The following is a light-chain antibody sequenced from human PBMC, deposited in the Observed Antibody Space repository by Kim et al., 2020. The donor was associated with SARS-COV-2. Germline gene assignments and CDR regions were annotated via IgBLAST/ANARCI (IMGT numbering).Light chain of an antibody. V-gene: IGLV7-43*01. CDR3: LLYCRDAWV. CDR1: TGAATDTHD. CDR2: SAS. J-gene: IGLJ3*02. Sequence: PRGTVTLTCSSSTGAATDTHDPNWYQQKHGQPPRAVIYSASDKHSWTPARFSGSRLGAKAAMTLSGVQPEDAADYYCLLYCRDAWVFGGGTKLTVL.